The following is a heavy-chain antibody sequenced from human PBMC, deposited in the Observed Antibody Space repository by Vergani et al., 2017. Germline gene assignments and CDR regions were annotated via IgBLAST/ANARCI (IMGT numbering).Heavy chain of an antibody. D-gene: IGHD2-15*01. J-gene: IGHJ6*02. CDR2: IIPIFGTA. Sequence: QVQLVQSGAEVKKPGSSVKVSCKASGGTFSSYAISWVRQAPGQGLEWMGGIIPIFGTANYAQKFQGRVTITADESTSTAYMELSSLRSEDTAVYYCATKNSGRYCSGGSCPLYYYYGMDVWGQGTTVTVSS. CDR1: GGTFSSYA. CDR3: ATKNSGRYCSGGSCPLYYYYGMDV. V-gene: IGHV1-69*01.